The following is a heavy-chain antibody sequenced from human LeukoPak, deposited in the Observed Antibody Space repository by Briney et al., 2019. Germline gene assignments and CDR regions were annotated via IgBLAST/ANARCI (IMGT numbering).Heavy chain of an antibody. V-gene: IGHV3-7*01. D-gene: IGHD6-19*01. J-gene: IGHJ4*02. Sequence: GGSLRLSCTASGFTFSSYWMSWVRQAPGKGLEWVANIKQDGSEKYYVDSVKGRFTISRDNSKNTLYLQMNSLRAEDTAVYYCAKGQSYSSGWYGFDYWGQGTLVTVSS. CDR2: IKQDGSEK. CDR3: AKGQSYSSGWYGFDY. CDR1: GFTFSSYW.